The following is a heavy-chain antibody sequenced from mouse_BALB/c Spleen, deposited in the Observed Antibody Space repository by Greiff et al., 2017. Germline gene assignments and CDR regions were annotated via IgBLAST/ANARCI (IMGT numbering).Heavy chain of an antibody. CDR2: IDPENGDT. Sequence: EVQLQQSGAELVRSGASVKLSCTASGFNIKDYYMHWVKQRPEQGLEWIGWIDPENGDTEYAPKFQGKATMTADTSSNTAYLQLSSLTSEDTAVYYCNARRRTYFDVWGEGTTVTVSA. J-gene: IGHJ1*01. V-gene: IGHV14-4*02. CDR1: GFNIKDYY. CDR3: NARRRTYFDV.